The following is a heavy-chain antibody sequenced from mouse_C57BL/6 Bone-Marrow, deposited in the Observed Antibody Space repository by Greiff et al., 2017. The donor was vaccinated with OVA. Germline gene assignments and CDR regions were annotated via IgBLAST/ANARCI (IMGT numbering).Heavy chain of an antibody. J-gene: IGHJ2*01. CDR3: AETVVAESDY. V-gene: IGHV1-53*01. D-gene: IGHD1-1*01. Sequence: QVQLQQPGTELVKPGASVKLSCKASGYTFTSYWIHWVKQRPGQGLEWMGNINPSKGDTDYNEKFKNRATLTVDKSSSTAYIQLSSLTSEDSAVYYCAETVVAESDYWGQGTTLTVSS. CDR1: GYTFTSYW. CDR2: INPSKGDT.